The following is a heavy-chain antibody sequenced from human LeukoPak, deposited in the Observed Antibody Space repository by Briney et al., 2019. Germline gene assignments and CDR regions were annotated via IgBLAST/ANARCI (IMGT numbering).Heavy chain of an antibody. CDR2: IKHSGST. CDR3: AREDYGSGSSPPYFDY. J-gene: IGHJ4*02. D-gene: IGHD3-10*01. V-gene: IGHV4-34*01. CDR1: GGSSSGYY. Sequence: SETLSLTCAVYGGSSSGYYWSWIRQPPGKGLGWIGEIKHSGSTNYNPSLKSRVTISVDTSKNQFSLKLSSVTAADTAVYYCAREDYGSGSSPPYFDYWGQGTLVTVSS.